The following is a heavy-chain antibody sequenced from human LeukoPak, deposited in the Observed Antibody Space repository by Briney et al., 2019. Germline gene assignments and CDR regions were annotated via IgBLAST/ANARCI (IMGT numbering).Heavy chain of an antibody. CDR2: INPKSGDT. CDR1: GYSFTGHY. V-gene: IGHV1-2*02. D-gene: IGHD3-10*01. Sequence: GASVNVSCKASGYSFTGHYMHWVRQAPGQGLEWMGWINPKSGDTNYAQKFQGRVTITRDTSISTAYMELSRLRSEDTAIYYCARDAFGELRPDDAFDMWGQGTMVTVSS. CDR3: ARDAFGELRPDDAFDM. J-gene: IGHJ3*02.